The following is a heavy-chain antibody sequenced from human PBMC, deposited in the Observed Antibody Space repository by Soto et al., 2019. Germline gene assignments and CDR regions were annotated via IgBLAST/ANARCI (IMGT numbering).Heavy chain of an antibody. CDR2: ISSSGSTI. D-gene: IGHD6-13*01. CDR3: ARGVRAHSSSWYGPVFDY. CDR1: GFTFSSYE. Sequence: PGGSLRLSCAASGFTFSSYEMNWVRQAPGKGLEWVSYISSSGSTIYYADSVKGRFTISRDNAKNSLYLQMNSLRAEDTAVYYCARGVRAHSSSWYGPVFDYWGQGTLVTVSS. V-gene: IGHV3-48*03. J-gene: IGHJ4*02.